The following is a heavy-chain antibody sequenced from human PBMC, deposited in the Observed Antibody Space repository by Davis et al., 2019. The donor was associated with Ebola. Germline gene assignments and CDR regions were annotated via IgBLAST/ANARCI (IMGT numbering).Heavy chain of an antibody. CDR2: INHSGST. CDR3: AGNGGSCYSCFDY. Sequence: SETLSLTCTVSGGSISSYYWSWIRQPPGKGLEWIGEINHSGSTNYNPSLKSRVTISVDTSKNQFSLKLSSVTAADTAVYYCAGNGGSCYSCFDYWGQGTLVTVSS. D-gene: IGHD2-15*01. CDR1: GGSISSYY. V-gene: IGHV4-34*01. J-gene: IGHJ4*02.